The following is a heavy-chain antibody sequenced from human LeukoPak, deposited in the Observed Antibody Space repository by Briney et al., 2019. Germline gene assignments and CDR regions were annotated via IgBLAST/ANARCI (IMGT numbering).Heavy chain of an antibody. D-gene: IGHD1-1*01. CDR1: GGSISSGSYY. J-gene: IGHJ4*02. CDR3: ARERLDGHSWLEPLYYFDY. V-gene: IGHV4-61*02. CDR2: IYTSGST. Sequence: SETLSLTCTVSGGSISSGSYYWSWIRQPAGKGLEWIGRIYTSGSTNYNPSLKSRVTISVDTSKNQFSLKLSSVTAADTAVYYCARERLDGHSWLEPLYYFDYWGQGTLVTVSS.